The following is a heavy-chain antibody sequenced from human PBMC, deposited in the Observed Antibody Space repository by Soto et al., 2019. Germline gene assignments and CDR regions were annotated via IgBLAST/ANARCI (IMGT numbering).Heavy chain of an antibody. D-gene: IGHD2-15*01. J-gene: IGHJ6*02. V-gene: IGHV3-48*02. CDR3: ARDFKVVIHYYYGMDV. CDR2: ISSSSTI. CDR1: GFTFSSYS. Sequence: GGSLRLSCAASGFTFSSYSMNWVRQAPGKGLEWVSYISSSSTIYYADSVKGRFTISRDNAKNSLYLQMNSLRDEDTAVYYCARDFKVVIHYYYGMDVWGQGTTVTVSS.